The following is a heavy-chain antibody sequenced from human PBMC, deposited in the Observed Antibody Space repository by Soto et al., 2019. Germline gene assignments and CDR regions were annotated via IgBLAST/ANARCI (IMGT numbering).Heavy chain of an antibody. CDR3: AKLRCTNGVCYTSWYFDL. D-gene: IGHD2-8*01. CDR1: GFTFSSYA. V-gene: IGHV3-23*01. Sequence: GGSLRLSCAASGFTFSSYAMSWVRQAPGKGLEWVSAISGSGGSTYYAGSVKGRFTISRDNSKNTLYLQMNSLRAEDTAVYYCAKLRCTNGVCYTSWYFDLWGRGTLVTVSS. J-gene: IGHJ2*01. CDR2: ISGSGGST.